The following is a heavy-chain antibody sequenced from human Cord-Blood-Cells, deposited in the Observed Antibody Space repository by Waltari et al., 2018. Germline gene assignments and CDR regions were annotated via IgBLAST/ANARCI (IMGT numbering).Heavy chain of an antibody. D-gene: IGHD6-6*01. CDR2: IKSKTDGGTT. V-gene: IGHV3-15*01. CDR1: GFTFSNAW. J-gene: IGHJ4*02. Sequence: EVQLVESGGGLVKPGGSLRLSCAASGFTFSNAWMSWVRQAPGKGLEWVGRIKSKTDGGTTDYAAPVKGRFTISRDDSKNTLYLQMNSLKTEDTAVYYCTTQLVWEGNFDYWGQGTLVTVSS. CDR3: TTQLVWEGNFDY.